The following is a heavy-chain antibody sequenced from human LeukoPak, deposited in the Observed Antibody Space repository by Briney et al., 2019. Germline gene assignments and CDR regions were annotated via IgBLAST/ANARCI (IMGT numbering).Heavy chain of an antibody. J-gene: IGHJ4*02. Sequence: GRSLRLSCAASGFTFDDYGMSWVRQAPGKGLEWVSGINWNGGGTGYADSVKGRFTISRDNAKNSLYLQMNSLRAEDTALYYGAREGSGALDYWGQGTLVTVSS. CDR1: GFTFDDYG. CDR3: AREGSGALDY. D-gene: IGHD2-15*01. CDR2: INWNGGGT. V-gene: IGHV3-20*04.